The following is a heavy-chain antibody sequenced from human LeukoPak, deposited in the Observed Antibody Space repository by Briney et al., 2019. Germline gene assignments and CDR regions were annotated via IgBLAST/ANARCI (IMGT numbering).Heavy chain of an antibody. CDR3: ARHRGSGSSSIPFDY. CDR2: VYYTGSI. Sequence: SETLSLTCAVSGASIITNSPYWAWIRQSTGMGPEWIGTVYYTGSIYYNPSLKSRVILSVDTSKNQFSLSLSSVTAADTAIYYCARHRGSGSSSIPFDYWGQGTLVTVSS. V-gene: IGHV4-39*01. D-gene: IGHD3-10*01. CDR1: GASIITNSPY. J-gene: IGHJ4*02.